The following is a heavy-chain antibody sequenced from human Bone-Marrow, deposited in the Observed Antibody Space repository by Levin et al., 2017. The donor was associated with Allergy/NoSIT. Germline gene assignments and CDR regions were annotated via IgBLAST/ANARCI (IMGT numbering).Heavy chain of an antibody. CDR1: GYTFTTHD. Sequence: ASVKVSCKASGYTFTTHDINWVRQATGQGLEWMGWMNPDSGNTGYAQKFQGRVTMTWNTALSTGYMELSSLRPDDTAAYYCARSAHMGLHLGALSYLTEDYTNMDVWGKGTTVTVSS. D-gene: IGHD3-16*02. J-gene: IGHJ6*03. V-gene: IGHV1-8*01. CDR3: ARSAHMGLHLGALSYLTEDYTNMDV. CDR2: MNPDSGNT.